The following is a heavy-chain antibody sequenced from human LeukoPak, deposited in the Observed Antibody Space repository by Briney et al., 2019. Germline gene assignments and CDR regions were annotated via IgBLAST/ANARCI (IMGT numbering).Heavy chain of an antibody. Sequence: ASVKVSCKASGGTFSSYAISWVRQAPGQGLEWMGGIIPIFGTATYAQKFQGRVTITTDESTSTAYMELSSLRSEDTAVYYCASGHYDSSGYYHDYWGQGTLVTVSS. D-gene: IGHD3-22*01. J-gene: IGHJ4*02. V-gene: IGHV1-69*05. CDR1: GGTFSSYA. CDR2: IIPIFGTA. CDR3: ASGHYDSSGYYHDY.